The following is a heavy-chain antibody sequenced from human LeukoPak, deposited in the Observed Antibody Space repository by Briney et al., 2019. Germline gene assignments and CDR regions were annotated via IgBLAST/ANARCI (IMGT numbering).Heavy chain of an antibody. Sequence: SQTLSLTCSVSGGSISSGSFYWSWIRQPAGKGLEWIGRIYTSGSTNYNPSLKSRVTISVDTSKNQFSLKLSSVTAADTAVYYCARDWYDILTGYSGYFDYWGQGTLVTVSS. D-gene: IGHD3-9*01. J-gene: IGHJ4*02. CDR1: GGSISSGSFY. CDR2: IYTSGST. V-gene: IGHV4-61*02. CDR3: ARDWYDILTGYSGYFDY.